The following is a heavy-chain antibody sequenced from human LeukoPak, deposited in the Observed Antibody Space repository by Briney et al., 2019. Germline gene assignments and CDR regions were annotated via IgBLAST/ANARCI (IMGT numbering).Heavy chain of an antibody. CDR2: IIPIFGTA. CDR3: ARDFVHYYDSSGFKDLGAFDI. CDR1: GGTFSSYA. Sequence: ASVKVSCKASGGTFSSYAISWVRQAPGQGLEWMGGIIPIFGTANYAQKFQGRVTITADESTSTAYMELSSLRSEDTAVYYCARDFVHYYDSSGFKDLGAFDIWGQGTVVTVSS. J-gene: IGHJ3*02. V-gene: IGHV1-69*13. D-gene: IGHD3-22*01.